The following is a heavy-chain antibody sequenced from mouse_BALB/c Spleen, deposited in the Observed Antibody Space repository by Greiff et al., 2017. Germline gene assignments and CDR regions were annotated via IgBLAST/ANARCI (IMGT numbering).Heavy chain of an antibody. J-gene: IGHJ1*01. CDR2: IHYSGST. Sequence: EVKLMESGPDLVKPSQSLSLTCTVTGYSITSGYSWHWIRQFPGNKLEWMGYIHYSGSTNYNPSLKSRISITRDTSKNQFFLQLNSVTTEDTATYYCAREGLFTTGFWYFDVWGAGTTVTVSS. D-gene: IGHD1-1*01. CDR1: GYSITSGYS. CDR3: AREGLFTTGFWYFDV. V-gene: IGHV3-1*02.